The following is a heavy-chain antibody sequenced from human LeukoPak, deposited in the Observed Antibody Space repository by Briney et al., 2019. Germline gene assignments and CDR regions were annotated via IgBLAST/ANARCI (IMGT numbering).Heavy chain of an antibody. CDR3: ARGPKYSSGWFPYYYYYYGMDV. Sequence: GGSLRLSCAASGFTFSSSAMSWVRQVPGKGLEWVSGISASGGSTSYADSVRGRFTISRDNSKNTLYAQMNSLRDEDTAVYYCARGPKYSSGWFPYYYYYYGMDVWGQGTTVTVSS. V-gene: IGHV3-23*01. CDR2: ISASGGST. D-gene: IGHD6-19*01. J-gene: IGHJ6*02. CDR1: GFTFSSSA.